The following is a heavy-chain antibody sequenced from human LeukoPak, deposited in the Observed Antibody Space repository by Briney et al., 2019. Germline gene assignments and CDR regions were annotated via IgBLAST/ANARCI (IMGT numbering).Heavy chain of an antibody. D-gene: IGHD6-19*01. CDR1: GFSFSSYW. V-gene: IGHV3-74*01. CDR2: INSDGGST. Sequence: GGSLRLSCAASGFSFSSYWMRWVRQAPGKGLVWVSRINSDGGSTTYADSVKGRFTISRDNAKNTLYLQMNSLRAEDTAVYYCARDRRESSRGMDVWGQGTTVTVSS. CDR3: ARDRRESSRGMDV. J-gene: IGHJ6*02.